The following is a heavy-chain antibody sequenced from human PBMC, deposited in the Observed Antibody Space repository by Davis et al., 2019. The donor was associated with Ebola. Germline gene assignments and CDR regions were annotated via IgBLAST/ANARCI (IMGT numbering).Heavy chain of an antibody. CDR3: AKDPLESPDYGDYYYYYGMDV. Sequence: PGGSLRLSCAASGFTFSSYGMHWVRQAPGKGLEWVAVIWYDGSNKYYADSVKGRFTISRDNSKNTLYLQMNSLRAEDTAVYYCAKDPLESPDYGDYYYYYGMDVWGQGTTVTASS. CDR1: GFTFSSYG. CDR2: IWYDGSNK. V-gene: IGHV3-33*06. J-gene: IGHJ6*02. D-gene: IGHD4-17*01.